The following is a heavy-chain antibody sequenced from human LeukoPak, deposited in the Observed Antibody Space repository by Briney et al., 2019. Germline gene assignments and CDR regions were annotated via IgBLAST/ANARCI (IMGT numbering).Heavy chain of an antibody. Sequence: GRCLRLSCAASGFTFSSYSMNWVRQAPGKGLEWVSSISSSRSYIYYADSVRGRFTISRDDAKNSLYLQMNRLIAEDTAVYYCARERASSSWTLFGYWGQGTLVTVSS. V-gene: IGHV3-21*01. CDR1: GFTFSSYS. CDR2: ISSSRSYI. CDR3: ARERASSSWTLFGY. J-gene: IGHJ4*02. D-gene: IGHD6-13*01.